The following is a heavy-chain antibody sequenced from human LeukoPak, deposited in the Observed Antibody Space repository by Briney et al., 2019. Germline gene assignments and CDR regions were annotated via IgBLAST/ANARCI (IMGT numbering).Heavy chain of an antibody. Sequence: GRSLRLSCAASGFTFSSYAMHWVRQAPGKGLEWVAVISYDGSNKYYADSVKGRFTISRDNSKNTLYLQMNSLRAEDTAVYYCARSIPSDIVVVVAADYYYMDVWGKGTTVTVSS. CDR1: GFTFSSYA. D-gene: IGHD2-15*01. CDR3: ARSIPSDIVVVVAADYYYMDV. J-gene: IGHJ6*03. CDR2: ISYDGSNK. V-gene: IGHV3-30*04.